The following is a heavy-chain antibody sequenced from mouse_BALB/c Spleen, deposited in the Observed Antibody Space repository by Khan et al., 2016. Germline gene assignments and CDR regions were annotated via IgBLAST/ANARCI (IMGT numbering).Heavy chain of an antibody. D-gene: IGHD2-1*01. Sequence: EVQLLETGGVLVKPGGSLKLSCAATGFTFSNNGIHWVRQTPENRLEWVASISNVGCYSSYPDSVNERFTISRDNAQNNLYLQMSSLKSEDTDMYYCARSYGNYGYFDVWGAGTTVTVSS. V-gene: IGHV5-4*02. CDR3: ARSYGNYGYFDV. J-gene: IGHJ1*01. CDR2: ISNVGCYS. CDR1: GFTFSNNG.